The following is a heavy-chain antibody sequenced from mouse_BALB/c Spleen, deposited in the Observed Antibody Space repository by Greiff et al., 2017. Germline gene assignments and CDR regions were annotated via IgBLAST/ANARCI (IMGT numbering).Heavy chain of an antibody. Sequence: QVQLQQSGAELARPGASVKLSCKASGYTFTSYWMQWVKQRPGQGLEWIGAIYPGDGDTRYTQKFKGKATLTADKSSSTAYMQFNSLTSEDSAVYYCARGNYYGSSPSYAMDYWGQGTSVTVSS. CDR1: GYTFTSYW. J-gene: IGHJ4*01. CDR3: ARGNYYGSSPSYAMDY. CDR2: IYPGDGDT. V-gene: IGHV1-87*01. D-gene: IGHD1-1*01.